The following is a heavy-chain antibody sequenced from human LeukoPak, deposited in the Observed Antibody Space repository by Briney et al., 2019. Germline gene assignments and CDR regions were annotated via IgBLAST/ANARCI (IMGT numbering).Heavy chain of an antibody. D-gene: IGHD3-9*01. V-gene: IGHV5-51*01. CDR1: GYSFTTYW. Sequence: GESLKISCKGSGYSFTTYWIGWVRQMPGKGLEWMGIIYPGDSDTRYSPSFQGHVTISADKSISTAYLQWSSLKASDTAMYYCARTGRKDYDILTGYYIGFRASDYWGQGTLVTVSS. CDR3: ARTGRKDYDILTGYYIGFRASDY. J-gene: IGHJ4*02. CDR2: IYPGDSDT.